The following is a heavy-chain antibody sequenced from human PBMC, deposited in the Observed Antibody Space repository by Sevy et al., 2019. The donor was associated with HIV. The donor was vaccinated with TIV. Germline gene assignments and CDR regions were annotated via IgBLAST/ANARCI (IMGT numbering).Heavy chain of an antibody. D-gene: IGHD2-2*01. J-gene: IGHJ3*01. V-gene: IGHV3-21*01. Sequence: GGSLRLSCAASGFTFSTYSMNWVRQAPGKGLEWVSSISSASSYIYYADSLKGRFTISRDNAKKSLYLQMNSLRAEDTAVYYCARRRHGSKGAHVFDFWGQGTMVTVSS. CDR3: ARRRHGSKGAHVFDF. CDR1: GFTFSTYS. CDR2: ISSASSYI.